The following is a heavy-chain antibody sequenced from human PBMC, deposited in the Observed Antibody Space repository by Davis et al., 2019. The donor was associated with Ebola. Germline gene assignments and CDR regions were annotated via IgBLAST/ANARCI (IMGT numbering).Heavy chain of an antibody. V-gene: IGHV3-48*02. CDR2: IGSSWTVI. D-gene: IGHD2-8*01. CDR1: GFTFSTYS. Sequence: GESLKISCEGSGFTFSTYSMNWVRQAPGKGLEWVVYIGSSWTVIYYADAVKGRFTISRDNVDNSVFLQMNGLRDEDTAVYYCVREVYSLTHWFDPWGQGTVVIVSS. J-gene: IGHJ5*02. CDR3: VREVYSLTHWFDP.